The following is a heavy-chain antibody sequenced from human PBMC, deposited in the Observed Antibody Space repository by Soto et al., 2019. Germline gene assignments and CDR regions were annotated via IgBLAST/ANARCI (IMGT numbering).Heavy chain of an antibody. D-gene: IGHD1-7*01. Sequence: QVQRVQSGAEVKTPGASVKVSCNVSGYTLTELSMHWVRQAPGKGLEWMGGFDPEDGEKIYAKKFQGRVTMTEDTSTDTAYMELSSLRSEDTAVYYCATAWNSRFDAFDIWGQGTMVTVSS. CDR2: FDPEDGEK. CDR1: GYTLTELS. J-gene: IGHJ3*02. CDR3: ATAWNSRFDAFDI. V-gene: IGHV1-24*01.